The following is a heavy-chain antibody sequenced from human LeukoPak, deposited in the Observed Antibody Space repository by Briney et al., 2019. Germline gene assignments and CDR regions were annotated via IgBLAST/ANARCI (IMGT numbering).Heavy chain of an antibody. V-gene: IGHV1-8*01. CDR3: ARGLGPLVVVISDFDY. CDR1: GYTFTSYD. Sequence: GASVKVSCKDSGYTFTSYDIIWVRQATGQGLEWMGWMNPNSGNTGYAQKFQGRVTMIRNTSISTAYMELSSLRSEDTAVYYCARGLGPLVVVISDFDYWGQGTLVTVSS. D-gene: IGHD3-22*01. J-gene: IGHJ4*02. CDR2: MNPNSGNT.